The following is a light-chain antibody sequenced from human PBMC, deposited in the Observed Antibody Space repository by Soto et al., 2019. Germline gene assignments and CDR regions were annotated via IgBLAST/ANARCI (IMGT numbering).Light chain of an antibody. CDR1: SSDVGGYNY. Sequence: QSVLTHPLSVSGSPRQAVPIFCSGTSSDVGGYNYASWYQQHPGKAPKLIIFDVNKRPSGVPDRFSGSKSGSTASLTISGLQAEDEADYYCCSYGGSFYVVGAGTKVTVL. CDR2: DVN. J-gene: IGLJ1*01. V-gene: IGLV2-11*01. CDR3: CSYGGSFYV.